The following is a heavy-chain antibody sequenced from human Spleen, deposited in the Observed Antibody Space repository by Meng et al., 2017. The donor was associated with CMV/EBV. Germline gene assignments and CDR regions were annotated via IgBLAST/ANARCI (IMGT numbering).Heavy chain of an antibody. D-gene: IGHD3-16*02. CDR2: INWNGGST. J-gene: IGHJ4*02. CDR1: YR. V-gene: IGHV3-20*03. CDR3: ARVKAVVFGGVIVMGEGYYFDY. Sequence: YRMTWVRQAPGKGLEWDSNINWNGGSTGYVDSVRGRFTISRDNAKKALYLQMNSLRAEGTALYYCARVKAVVFGGVIVMGEGYYFDYWGQGTLVTVSS.